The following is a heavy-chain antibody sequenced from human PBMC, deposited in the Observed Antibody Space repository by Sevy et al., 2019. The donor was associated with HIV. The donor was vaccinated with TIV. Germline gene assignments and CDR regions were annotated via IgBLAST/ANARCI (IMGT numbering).Heavy chain of an antibody. CDR1: GFIFNDYA. CDR3: AREGAPYRNVRYCSGDNCYYNWFDP. Sequence: GGSLRLSCAASGFIFNDYAMHWVRQAPGKGLEWVAVISDDGNNKYYGDSVEGRFTISRDNSKDTVYLQMNSLTAVDTAIYYCAREGAPYRNVRYCSGDNCYYNWFDPWGQGTLVTVSS. CDR2: ISDDGNNK. V-gene: IGHV3-30-3*01. D-gene: IGHD2-15*01. J-gene: IGHJ5*02.